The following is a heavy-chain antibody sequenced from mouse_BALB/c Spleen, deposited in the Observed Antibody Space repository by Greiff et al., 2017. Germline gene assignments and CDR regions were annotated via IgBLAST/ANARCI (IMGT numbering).Heavy chain of an antibody. V-gene: IGHV7-1*02. CDR3: ARHSRLVSGFAY. CDR2: SRNKANDYTT. D-gene: IGHD6-2*01. J-gene: IGHJ3*01. CDR1: GFTFSDFY. Sequence: EVKLVESGGGLVQPGGSLRLSCATSGFTFSDFYMEWVRQPPGKRLEWIAASRNKANDYTTEYSASVKGRFIVSRDTSQSILYLQMNALRAEDTAIYYCARHSRLVSGFAYWGLGTLVTVSA.